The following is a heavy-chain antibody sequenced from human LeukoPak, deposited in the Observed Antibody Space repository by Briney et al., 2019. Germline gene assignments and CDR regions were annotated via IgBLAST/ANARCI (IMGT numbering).Heavy chain of an antibody. J-gene: IGHJ4*02. CDR1: GFTFSTCS. Sequence: GGSLRLSCAASGFTFSTCSMKWVRQAPGKALEWVSSISGSSYHIYYADSVKGRFTISRDNAKNTVYLQVNSLRAEDTAVYYCARWYSSGWYSDYWGQGTLVTVSS. CDR2: ISGSSYHI. D-gene: IGHD6-19*01. CDR3: ARWYSSGWYSDY. V-gene: IGHV3-21*04.